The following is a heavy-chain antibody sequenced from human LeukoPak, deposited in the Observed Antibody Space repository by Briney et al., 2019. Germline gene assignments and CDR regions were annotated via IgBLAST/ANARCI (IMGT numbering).Heavy chain of an antibody. D-gene: IGHD2-2*01. CDR2: ISWKSDII. CDR3: VKSFYASPPAGMDV. V-gene: IGHV3-9*01. J-gene: IGHJ6*02. CDR1: GFTFDDYA. Sequence: GGSLRLSCAASGFTFDDYAMHWVRQVPGKGLEWVSTISWKSDIICYADSVKGRFTISRDNAKSSLYLQMNSLRVEDTALYYCVKSFYASPPAGMDVWGQGTTVTVSS.